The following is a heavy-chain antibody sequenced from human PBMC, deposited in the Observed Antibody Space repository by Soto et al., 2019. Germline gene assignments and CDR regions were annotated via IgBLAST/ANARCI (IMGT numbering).Heavy chain of an antibody. V-gene: IGHV3-53*01. CDR1: GFTVSSNY. CDR2: IYSGGST. J-gene: IGHJ6*02. D-gene: IGHD4-17*01. CDR3: ARKMSRWEGPGDYLNYYSYGMDV. Sequence: PGGSLRLSCAASGFTVSSNYMSWVRQAPGKGLEWVSVIYSGGSTYYADSVKGRFTISRDNSKNTLYLQMNSLRAEDTAVYYCARKMSRWEGPGDYLNYYSYGMDVWGQGTTVTVSS.